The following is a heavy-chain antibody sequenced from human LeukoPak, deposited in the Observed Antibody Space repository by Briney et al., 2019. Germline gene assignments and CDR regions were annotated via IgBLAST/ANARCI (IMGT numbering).Heavy chain of an antibody. Sequence: ASVKVSCKASGGTFSSYAISWVRQAPGQGLEWMGGIIPIFGTANYAQKFQGRVTITADESTSTAYMELSSLRSEDTAVYYCARDPVGYSYGTTYYYYYMDVWGKGTTATVSS. D-gene: IGHD5-18*01. CDR3: ARDPVGYSYGTTYYYYYMDV. V-gene: IGHV1-69*01. J-gene: IGHJ6*03. CDR2: IIPIFGTA. CDR1: GGTFSSYA.